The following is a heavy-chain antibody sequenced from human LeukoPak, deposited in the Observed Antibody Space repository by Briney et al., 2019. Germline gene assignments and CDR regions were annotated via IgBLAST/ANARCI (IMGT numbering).Heavy chain of an antibody. D-gene: IGHD3-9*01. CDR2: ISWNSGSI. V-gene: IGHV3-9*01. CDR1: GFTFDDYA. Sequence: GGSLRLSCAATGFTFDDYAMHWVRQAPGKGLEWVSGISWNSGSIGYADSVKGRFTISRDNAKNSLYLQMNSLRAEDTALYYCARARYDILTGYRYYFDYWGQGTLVTVSS. CDR3: ARARYDILTGYRYYFDY. J-gene: IGHJ4*02.